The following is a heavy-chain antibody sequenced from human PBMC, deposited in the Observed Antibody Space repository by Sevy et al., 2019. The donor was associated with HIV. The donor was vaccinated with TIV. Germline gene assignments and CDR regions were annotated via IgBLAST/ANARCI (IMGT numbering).Heavy chain of an antibody. CDR1: GASISSNAYS. CDR3: ARVGDDSGRYSLDH. Sequence: SETLSLTCAVSGASISSNAYSWTWIRQPPGKGLEWIGYINHSGSTYYNESLKGRVTMSVDRSRNQFSLNLSSVTAADTAVYYCARVGDDSGRYSLDHWGQGTLVTVSS. V-gene: IGHV4-30-2*01. D-gene: IGHD3-10*01. CDR2: INHSGST. J-gene: IGHJ4*02.